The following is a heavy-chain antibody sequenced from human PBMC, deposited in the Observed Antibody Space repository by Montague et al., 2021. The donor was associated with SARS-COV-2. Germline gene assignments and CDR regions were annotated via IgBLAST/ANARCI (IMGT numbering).Heavy chain of an antibody. J-gene: IGHJ6*02. CDR1: GDSITSGFYY. V-gene: IGHV4-61*02. CDR2: IHTSGST. D-gene: IGHD3-9*01. CDR3: ARDFDWQQDPSTDYFHYGMDV. Sequence: TLSLTCAVSGDSITSGFYYWSWLRQPAGRGLEWIGRIHTSGSTNYNPSLKTRVTISLDRSKNQFSLILSSVTAADTAVHFCARDFDWQQDPSTDYFHYGMDVWGQGTTVIVSS.